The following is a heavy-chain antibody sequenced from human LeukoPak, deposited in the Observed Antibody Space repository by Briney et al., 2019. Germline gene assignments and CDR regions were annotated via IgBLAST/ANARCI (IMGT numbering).Heavy chain of an antibody. D-gene: IGHD6-13*01. J-gene: IGHJ6*03. CDR2: ISSSSSYI. V-gene: IGHV3-21*01. CDR1: GFTFSSYS. Sequence: AGGSLRLSCAASGFTFSSYSMNWVRQAPGKGLEWVSSISSSSSYIYYADSVKGRFTISRDNAKNSLYLQMNSLRAEDTAVYYCARVAGSSWYSGGSGYYYYMDVWGKGTTVTVSS. CDR3: ARVAGSSWYSGGSGYYYYMDV.